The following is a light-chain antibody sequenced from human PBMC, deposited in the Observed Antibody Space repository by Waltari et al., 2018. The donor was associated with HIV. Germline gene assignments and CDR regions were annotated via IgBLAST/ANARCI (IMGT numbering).Light chain of an antibody. J-gene: IGLJ2*01. V-gene: IGLV6-57*01. CDR3: QSYDSRNHVV. CDR1: SGSVASNY. CDR2: AYN. Sequence: NFMLTQPHSVSESPGKTVTISCTRSSGSVASNYVQWYQQRPGSSPTTVIYAYNQRPSGVPDRFSGSIDSSSNSASLTISGLKTEDEADYYCQSYDSRNHVVFGGGTKLTVL.